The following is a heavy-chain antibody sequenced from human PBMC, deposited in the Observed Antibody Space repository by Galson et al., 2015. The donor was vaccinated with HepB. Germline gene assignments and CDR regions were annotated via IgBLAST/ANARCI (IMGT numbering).Heavy chain of an antibody. CDR1: GFTFNNAW. CDR2: IRSKTDGGTT. J-gene: IGHJ3*02. V-gene: IGHV3-15*01. Sequence: SLRLSCAASGFTFNNAWMNWVRQGPGKGLEWVGRIRSKTDGGTTDYAAPVRGRFSISRDDSKNTLYVQMNNLKTEDTAVYYCTTLTHGALDIWGQGTMVTVSS. CDR3: TTLTHGALDI.